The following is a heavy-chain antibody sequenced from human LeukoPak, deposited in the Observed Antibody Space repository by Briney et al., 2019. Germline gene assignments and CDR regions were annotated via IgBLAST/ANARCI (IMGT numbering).Heavy chain of an antibody. J-gene: IGHJ5*02. CDR2: IYYSGST. CDR1: GGSIRSSSYY. CDR3: ARESLGSFQVVIIPVAWFDP. V-gene: IGHV4-39*07. D-gene: IGHD3-3*01. Sequence: PSETLSLTCTVAGGSIRSSSYYWGWIRQPPGKGLEWIGSIYYSGSTYYNPSLKSRVTISVDTSKNQFSLKLSSVTAADTAVYYCARESLGSFQVVIIPVAWFDPWGQGTLVTVSS.